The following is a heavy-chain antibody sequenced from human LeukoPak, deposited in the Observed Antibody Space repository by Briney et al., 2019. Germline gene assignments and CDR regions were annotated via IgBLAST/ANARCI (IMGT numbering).Heavy chain of an antibody. J-gene: IGHJ4*02. CDR2: ISAYNGDT. CDR1: GYTFSDFG. Sequence: ASVKVSCETSGYTFSDFGMSWVRQAPGQGLEWMGWISAYNGDTNYAHNLQGRVTMTTDTYTSTAYMELRSLRSDDTAVYYCARGRPSDYWGQGTLVTVSS. V-gene: IGHV1-18*01. CDR3: ARGRPSDY.